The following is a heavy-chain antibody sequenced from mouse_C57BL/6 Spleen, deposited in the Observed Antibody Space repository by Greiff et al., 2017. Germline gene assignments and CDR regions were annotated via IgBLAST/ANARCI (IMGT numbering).Heavy chain of an antibody. Sequence: EVKLMESGGGLVKPGGSLKLSCAASGFTFSDYGMHWVRQAPEKGLEWVAYISSGSSTIYYADTVKGRFTISIDNAKITLFLQMTSRRSEDAAMYYCARMDGYYRYVDVWGTGTTVTVSS. J-gene: IGHJ1*03. CDR3: ARMDGYYRYVDV. V-gene: IGHV5-17*01. CDR1: GFTFSDYG. CDR2: ISSGSSTI. D-gene: IGHD2-3*01.